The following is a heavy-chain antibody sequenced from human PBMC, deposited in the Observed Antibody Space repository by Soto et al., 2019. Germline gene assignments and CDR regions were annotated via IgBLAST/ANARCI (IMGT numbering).Heavy chain of an antibody. V-gene: IGHV4-31*03. CDR2: IYYSGST. D-gene: IGHD4-4*01. CDR3: ARKRTVTGPFDY. J-gene: IGHJ4*02. Sequence: QVQLQESGPGLVKPSQTLSLTCTVSGVSISSGGYYWSWIRQHPGKGLEWIGYIYYSGSTYYNPSLKSRVTISVDTSKNQFSLKLSSVTAADTAVYYCARKRTVTGPFDYWGQGTLVTVSS. CDR1: GVSISSGGYY.